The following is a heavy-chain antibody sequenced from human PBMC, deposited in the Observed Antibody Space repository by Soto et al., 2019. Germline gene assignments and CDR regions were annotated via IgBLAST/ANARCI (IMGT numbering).Heavy chain of an antibody. Sequence: GESLKISCKGSGYSFTSYWISWVRQMPGKGLEWMGRIDPSDSYTNYSPSFQGHVTISADKSISTAYLQWSSLKASDTAMYYCAREPGGYSYGYVGYGMDVWGQGTTVTVSS. CDR3: AREPGGYSYGYVGYGMDV. V-gene: IGHV5-10-1*01. CDR2: IDPSDSYT. J-gene: IGHJ6*02. D-gene: IGHD5-18*01. CDR1: GYSFTSYW.